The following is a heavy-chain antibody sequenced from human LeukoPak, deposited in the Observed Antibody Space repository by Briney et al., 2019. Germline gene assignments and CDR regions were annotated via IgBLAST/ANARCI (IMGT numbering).Heavy chain of an antibody. CDR1: GFTFSSYA. CDR3: AKHGYNVWGSFRFGLDH. D-gene: IGHD3-16*02. J-gene: IGHJ5*02. V-gene: IGHV3-23*01. Sequence: GGSLRLSCAASGFTFSSYAMSWVRQAPGKGLEWVSAISGSGGSQYCADSVKGRFTISRDNFKNTVFLQLNSLRPEDTSVYYSAKHGYNVWGSFRFGLDHWGQGTLVTVSS. CDR2: ISGSGGSQ.